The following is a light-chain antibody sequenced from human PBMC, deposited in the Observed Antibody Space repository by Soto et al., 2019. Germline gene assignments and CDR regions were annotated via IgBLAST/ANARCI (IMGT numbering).Light chain of an antibody. Sequence: EIVLTQSPATHSVSQGEIAPYSCRASQSVNNNLAWYQQKPVQAPRLLIHGVSTRATGIPARFSGSGSGTEFTLTISSLQSEDFAVYYCQQYNNWRPITFGQGTRLEI. CDR1: QSVNNN. V-gene: IGKV3-15*01. J-gene: IGKJ5*01. CDR2: GVS. CDR3: QQYNNWRPIT.